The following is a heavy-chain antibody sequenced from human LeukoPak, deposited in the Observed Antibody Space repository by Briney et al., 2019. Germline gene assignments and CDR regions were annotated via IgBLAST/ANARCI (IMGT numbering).Heavy chain of an antibody. J-gene: IGHJ4*02. CDR3: VRGRPY. Sequence: GGSLRLSCAASGFTFSSSWINWVRQAPGKGPEWVASINQDGSDHYYVDSVKGRFTISRDNAKDSLYLQMSSLRVEDTAVYYCVRGRPYWGQGTLVTVSS. V-gene: IGHV3-7*05. CDR2: INQDGSDH. CDR1: GFTFSSSW.